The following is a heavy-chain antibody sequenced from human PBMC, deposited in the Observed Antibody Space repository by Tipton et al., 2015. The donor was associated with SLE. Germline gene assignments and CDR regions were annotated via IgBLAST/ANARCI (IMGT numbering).Heavy chain of an antibody. J-gene: IGHJ5*02. D-gene: IGHD1/OR15-1a*01. CDR3: ARDQDVITGENRFDP. CDR1: GVSFTNHF. CDR2: IYSGGKS. V-gene: IGHV4-59*11. Sequence: TLSLTCTVSGVSFTNHFWSWIRQPPGKGLEWIGNIYSGGKSYYNPSPKSRVSISLDPSKEQFSLKMNSVTAADTAIYYCARDQDVITGENRFDPWGQGILVTVSS.